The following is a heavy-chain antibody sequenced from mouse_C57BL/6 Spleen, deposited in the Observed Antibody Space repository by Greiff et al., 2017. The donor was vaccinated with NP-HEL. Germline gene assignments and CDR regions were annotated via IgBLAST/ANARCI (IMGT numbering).Heavy chain of an antibody. CDR3: ARFITTVVAGDY. Sequence: QVQLKQSGPELVKPGASVKISCKASGYAFSSSWMNWVKQRPGKGLEWIGRIYPGDGDTNYNGKFKGKATLTADKSSSTAYMQLSSLTSEDSAVYFCARFITTVVAGDYWGQGTTLTVSS. V-gene: IGHV1-82*01. CDR1: GYAFSSSW. J-gene: IGHJ2*01. CDR2: IYPGDGDT. D-gene: IGHD1-1*01.